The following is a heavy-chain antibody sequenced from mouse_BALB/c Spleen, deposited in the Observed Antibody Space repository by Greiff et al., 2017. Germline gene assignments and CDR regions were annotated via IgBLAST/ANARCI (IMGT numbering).Heavy chain of an antibody. J-gene: IGHJ4*01. D-gene: IGHD1-1*02. Sequence: EVQLVESGGGLVQPGGSLRLSCATSGFTFTDYYMSWVRQPPGKALEWLGFIRNKANGYTTEYSASVKGRFTISRDNSQSILYLQMNTLRAEDSATYYCARDYGPYYAMDYWGQGTSGTVSS. CDR3: ARDYGPYYAMDY. CDR2: IRNKANGYTT. V-gene: IGHV7-3*02. CDR1: GFTFTDYY.